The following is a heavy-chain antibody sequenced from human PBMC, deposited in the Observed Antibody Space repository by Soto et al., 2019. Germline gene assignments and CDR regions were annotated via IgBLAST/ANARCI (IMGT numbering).Heavy chain of an antibody. D-gene: IGHD2-15*01. CDR3: ASPLGGYCSGGSCYSLAFDI. CDR2: ISGSGGST. J-gene: IGHJ3*02. V-gene: IGHV3-23*01. CDR1: GFTFKNYA. Sequence: GGSLRLSCAASGFTFKNYAMTWVRQAPGKGLEWVSAISGSGGSTYYAESAKGRFTISRDNSKNTLYLQMNSLRAEDTAVYYCASPLGGYCSGGSCYSLAFDIWGQGTMVTVSS.